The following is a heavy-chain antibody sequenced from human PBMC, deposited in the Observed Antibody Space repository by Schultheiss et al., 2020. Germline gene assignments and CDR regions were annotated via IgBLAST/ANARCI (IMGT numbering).Heavy chain of an antibody. CDR2: IYHSGST. J-gene: IGHJ4*02. D-gene: IGHD7-27*01. CDR3: ARVWAD. CDR1: GFTFSSYSM. Sequence: GSLRLSCAASGFTFSSYSMNWVRQPPGKGLEWIGEIYHSGSTNYNPSLKSRVTISVDKSKNQFSLKLKSVTAADTALYYCARVWADWGQGTLVTVSS. V-gene: IGHV4-4*02.